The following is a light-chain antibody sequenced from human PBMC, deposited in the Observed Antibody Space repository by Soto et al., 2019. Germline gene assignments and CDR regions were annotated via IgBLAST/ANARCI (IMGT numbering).Light chain of an antibody. V-gene: IGKV3-11*01. CDR2: DAS. Sequence: EIVLTQSPATLSLSPGERATLSCSASQSVSSYLAWYQQKPGQAPRLLIYDASNRATGIPARFSGSGSGTDFTLTISSLEPEDFAVYYCQHSSNWPPITFGQGTRLAIK. CDR3: QHSSNWPPIT. CDR1: QSVSSY. J-gene: IGKJ5*01.